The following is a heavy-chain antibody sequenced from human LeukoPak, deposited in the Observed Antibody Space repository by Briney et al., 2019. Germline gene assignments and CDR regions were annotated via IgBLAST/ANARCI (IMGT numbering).Heavy chain of an antibody. CDR1: GGSISSSSYY. CDR3: AMGRLKWLALSTNFDY. CDR2: IYYSGST. D-gene: IGHD6-19*01. Sequence: KPSETLSLTCTVSGGSISSSSYYWGWIRQPPGKGLEWIGSIYYSGSTYYSPSLKSRVTISVDTSKNQFSLKLSSVTAADTAVYYCAMGRLKWLALSTNFDYWGQGTLVTVSS. V-gene: IGHV4-39*01. J-gene: IGHJ4*02.